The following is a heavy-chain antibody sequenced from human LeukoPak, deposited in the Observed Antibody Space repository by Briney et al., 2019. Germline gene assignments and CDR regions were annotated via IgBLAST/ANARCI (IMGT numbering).Heavy chain of an antibody. V-gene: IGHV4-34*01. CDR1: GGSFSGYY. CDR3: ARHRRNTMVRGVSAWFDP. D-gene: IGHD3-10*01. CDR2: INHSGST. Sequence: SETLSLTFAVCGGSFSGYYWSWIRQPPGKGLEWIGEINHSGSTNYNPSLKSRVTISVDTSKNQFSLKLSSVTAADTAVYYCARHRRNTMVRGVSAWFDPWGQGTLVTVSS. J-gene: IGHJ5*02.